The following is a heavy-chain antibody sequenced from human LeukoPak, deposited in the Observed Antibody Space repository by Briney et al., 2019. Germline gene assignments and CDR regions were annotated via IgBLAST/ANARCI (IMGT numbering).Heavy chain of an antibody. CDR2: ISSSSSYI. V-gene: IGHV3-21*01. J-gene: IGHJ4*02. D-gene: IGHD3-10*01. CDR1: GFTFSSYS. CDR3: ASGITIRDLDY. Sequence: GGSLRLSCAASGFTFSSYSMNWVRQAPGKGLEWVSSISSSSSYIFYAGSVKGRFTISRDNAKNSLFLQMISLRAEDTAVYYCASGITIRDLDYWGQGTLVTVSS.